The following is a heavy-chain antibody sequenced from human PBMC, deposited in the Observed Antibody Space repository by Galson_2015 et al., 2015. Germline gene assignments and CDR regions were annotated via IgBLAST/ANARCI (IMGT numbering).Heavy chain of an antibody. CDR1: GYTFTSYG. V-gene: IGHV1-18*01. CDR3: ARALGYCSGGSCSYERWFDP. D-gene: IGHD2-15*01. J-gene: IGHJ5*02. CDR2: ISAYNGYT. Sequence: SVKVSCKASGYTFTSYGISWVRQAPGQGLEWMGWISAYNGYTNYAQKLQGRVTMTTDTSTSTAYMELRSLRSDDTAVYYCARALGYCSGGSCSYERWFDPWGQGTLVTVSS.